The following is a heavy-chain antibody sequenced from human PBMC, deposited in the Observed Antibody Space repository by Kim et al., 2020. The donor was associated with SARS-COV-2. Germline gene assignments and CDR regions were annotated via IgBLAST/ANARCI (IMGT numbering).Heavy chain of an antibody. CDR2: IYATGRTT. V-gene: IGHV3-23*03. J-gene: IGHJ4*02. CDR1: GFTFNTHA. CDR3: GRGGVGPVDF. D-gene: IGHD1-26*01. Sequence: GGSLRLSCAASGFTFNTHAMSWVRQAPGKGLDWVSVIYATGRTTYYADSIKGRFIISRDNSRNTLFLQMNSLRAEDTALYFCGRGGVGPVDFWGQGTPVTVSS.